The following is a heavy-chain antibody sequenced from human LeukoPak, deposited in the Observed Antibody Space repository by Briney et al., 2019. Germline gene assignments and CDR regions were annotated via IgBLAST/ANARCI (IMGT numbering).Heavy chain of an antibody. CDR3: ARLTRLSTSPDRYYLDY. CDR1: GDSISSYY. D-gene: IGHD6-6*01. J-gene: IGHJ4*02. Sequence: PSETLSLTCTVSGDSISSYYWSWIRQPPGKGLEWIGYIYTSGGTNYIPSLKGRVTISIDTSKNQFSLKLSSVTAADSAVYYCARLTRLSTSPDRYYLDYWGRGTLVTVSS. V-gene: IGHV4-4*09. CDR2: IYTSGGT.